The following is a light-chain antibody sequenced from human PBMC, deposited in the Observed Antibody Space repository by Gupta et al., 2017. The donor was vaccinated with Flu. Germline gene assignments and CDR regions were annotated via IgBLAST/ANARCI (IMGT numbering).Light chain of an antibody. J-gene: IGLJ2*01. CDR1: TGAVTSGYF. Sequence: QTVVTQEPSLTVSQGGTVTLTCASSTGAVTSGYFPNWFQQKPGQAPRALIYRTNNKHSWTPARFSGSLLGGKAALTLSGVQPEDDAEYFCLLFYGGVHVFGVGTKLTVL. CDR3: LLFYGGVHV. V-gene: IGLV7-43*01. CDR2: RTN.